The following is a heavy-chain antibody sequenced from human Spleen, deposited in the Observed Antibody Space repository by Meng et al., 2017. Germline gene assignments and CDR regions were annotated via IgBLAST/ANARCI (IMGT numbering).Heavy chain of an antibody. CDR1: GYTFTSYG. CDR2: ISAYNGNT. D-gene: IGHD3-10*01. J-gene: IGHJ4*02. V-gene: IGHV1-18*01. CDR3: AGVSGSGNYMDY. Sequence: ASVKVSCKASGYTFTSYGISWVRQAPGQGLEWMGWISAYNGNTNYAQRLQGRVTLTTDTSTSTAYMGVRSLRSDDTAVYYCAGVSGSGNYMDYWGQGTLVTVSS.